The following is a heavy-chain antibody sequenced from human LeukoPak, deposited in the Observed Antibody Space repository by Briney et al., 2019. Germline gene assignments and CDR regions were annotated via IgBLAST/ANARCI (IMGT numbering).Heavy chain of an antibody. CDR2: IYSGGST. CDR3: ARDRRDGYGLDY. V-gene: IGHV3-53*01. J-gene: IGHJ4*02. CDR1: GFTVSNNY. D-gene: IGHD5-24*01. Sequence: GGSLRLSCAASGFTVSNNYMSWVRQAPGKGLEWVSVIYSGGSTYYADSVKGRFTISRDNSKNTLYLQMNGLRAEDTAVYYCARDRRDGYGLDYWGQGTLVTVSS.